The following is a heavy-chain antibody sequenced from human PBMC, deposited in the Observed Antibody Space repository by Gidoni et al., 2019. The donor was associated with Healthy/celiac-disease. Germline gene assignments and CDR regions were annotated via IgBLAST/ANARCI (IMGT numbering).Heavy chain of an antibody. V-gene: IGHV4-59*01. Sequence: QVQLQESGPGLVTPSETLSLTCSVPGGTISSYYCSWIRKPPGKGLEWIGYIYYSGSTNYNPSLKSRVTISVDTSKNQFSLKLSSVTAADTAVYYCARDGRLTFFDYWGQGTLVTVSS. CDR3: ARDGRLTFFDY. CDR2: IYYSGST. D-gene: IGHD2-15*01. CDR1: GGTISSYY. J-gene: IGHJ4*02.